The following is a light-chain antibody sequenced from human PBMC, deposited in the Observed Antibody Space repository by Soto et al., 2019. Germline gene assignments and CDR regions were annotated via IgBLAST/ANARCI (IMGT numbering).Light chain of an antibody. CDR1: QSVSSSY. CDR3: QQYGSSLFT. V-gene: IGKV3-20*01. Sequence: EIVLTQSPGTLSLSPGERATLSCRASQSVSSSYLAWYQQKPGQAPRLLIYGASSRATGIPDRFSGSGSGTDFTLPISRLEPEDFAAYYCQQYGSSLFTFRPGTKVDIK. CDR2: GAS. J-gene: IGKJ3*01.